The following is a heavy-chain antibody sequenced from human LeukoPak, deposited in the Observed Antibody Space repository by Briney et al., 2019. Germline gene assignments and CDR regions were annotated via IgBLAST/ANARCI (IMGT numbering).Heavy chain of an antibody. CDR1: GGSISSYY. CDR3: ARLLPSQSDAFDI. D-gene: IGHD2-15*01. Sequence: PSETLSLTCTVSGGSISSYYWNWIRQPPGKGLEWIGNIYYSGSTNYNPSLNSRVTISVDTSKNQFSLKLSSVTAADTALYYCARLLPSQSDAFDIWGQGTMVTVSS. J-gene: IGHJ3*02. CDR2: IYYSGST. V-gene: IGHV4-59*01.